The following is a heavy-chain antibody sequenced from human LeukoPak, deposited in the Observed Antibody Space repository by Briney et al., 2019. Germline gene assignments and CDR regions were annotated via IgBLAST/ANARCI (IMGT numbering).Heavy chain of an antibody. V-gene: IGHV3-7*03. CDR3: ARGSGYSYGFPDY. D-gene: IGHD5-18*01. J-gene: IGHJ4*02. CDR2: INQDGSEK. CDR1: GFTFSSYW. Sequence: GGSLRLSCTASGFTFSSYWMSWVRQAPGKGLEWVANINQDGSEKDYVDSVKGRFTISRDNSKNTLYLQMNSLRAEDTAVYYCARGSGYSYGFPDYWGQGTLVTVSS.